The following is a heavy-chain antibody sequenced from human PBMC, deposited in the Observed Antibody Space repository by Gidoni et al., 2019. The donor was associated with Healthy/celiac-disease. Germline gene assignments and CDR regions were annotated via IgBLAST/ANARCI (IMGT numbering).Heavy chain of an antibody. Sequence: QVQLVQSGAEVKKPGASVTVSCKASGYTFTSYYMHWVRQAPGQGLEWMGIINPRGGSTSYAQKFQGRVTMTRDTSTSTVYMELSSLRSEDTAVYYCASFYSGSYYKAFSWGQGTLVTVSS. D-gene: IGHD1-26*01. CDR1: GYTFTSYY. J-gene: IGHJ5*02. CDR2: INPRGGST. V-gene: IGHV1-46*01. CDR3: ASFYSGSYYKAFS.